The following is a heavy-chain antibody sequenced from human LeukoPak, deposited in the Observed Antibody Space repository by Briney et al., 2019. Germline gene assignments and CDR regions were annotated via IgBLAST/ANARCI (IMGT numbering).Heavy chain of an antibody. D-gene: IGHD5-18*01. CDR1: GFTFSSYE. J-gene: IGHJ4*02. CDR3: VREGGLNYGTR. V-gene: IGHV3-48*03. Sequence: GGSLRLACAASGFTFSSYEMNWVRQAPGKGLEWVSYISSSGSITYYADSVKGRFTISRDNAKNSLYLQMNSLRAEDTAVYYCVREGGLNYGTRWGQGTLVTVSS. CDR2: ISSSGSIT.